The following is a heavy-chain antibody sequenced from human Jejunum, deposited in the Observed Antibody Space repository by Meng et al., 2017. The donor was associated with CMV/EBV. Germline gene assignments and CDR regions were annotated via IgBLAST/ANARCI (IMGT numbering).Heavy chain of an antibody. CDR3: ARFYCSSTSCPHVLFDY. CDR1: GFIFTSYA. CDR2: ISAYNGNT. V-gene: IGHV1-18*01. J-gene: IGHJ4*02. D-gene: IGHD2-2*01. Sequence: QVQLVQSGAEVKKPGASVKVSCEASGFIFTSYAISWVRQAPGQGLQYMGWISAYNGNTNYAQELQGRVTMTTDTSTSMAYMELRSLRFDDTAVYYCARFYCSSTSCPHVLFDYWGQGTLVTVSS.